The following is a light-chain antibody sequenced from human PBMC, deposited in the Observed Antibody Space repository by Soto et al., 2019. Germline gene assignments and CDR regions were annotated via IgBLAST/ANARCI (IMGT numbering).Light chain of an antibody. V-gene: IGKV1-5*03. CDR2: KAS. J-gene: IGKJ1*01. Sequence: DIQMTQSPSTLSGSVGDRVTITCRASQSISSWLAWYQQKPGKAPKLLIYKASSLESGVPSRFSGSGSGTEFTLTISSMQHDDFATYYRQQYTSYPLTFGQGTNVDIK. CDR1: QSISSW. CDR3: QQYTSYPLT.